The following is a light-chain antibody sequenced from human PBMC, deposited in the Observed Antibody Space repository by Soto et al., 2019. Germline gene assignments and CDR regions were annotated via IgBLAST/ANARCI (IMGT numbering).Light chain of an antibody. V-gene: IGLV2-14*01. CDR1: SSDIGACNY. CDR2: EVS. CDR3: FSCASDWTHD. Sequence: QSVLTQPASVSGSPGQSITISCTGSSSDIGACNYVSWFQQYPGKAPKLIISEVSNRPSGVSNRFSGSKSGTAASLTISGLQTEDVADYFYFSCASDWTHDFGTGTKFTGL. J-gene: IGLJ1*01.